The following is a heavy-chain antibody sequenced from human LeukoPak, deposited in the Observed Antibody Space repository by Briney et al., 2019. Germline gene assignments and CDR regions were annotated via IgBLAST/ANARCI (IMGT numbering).Heavy chain of an antibody. CDR3: ARARGSYSFDY. J-gene: IGHJ4*02. CDR1: GYTFTGYY. V-gene: IGHV1-2*02. CDR2: INPNSGDT. Sequence: GASVEVSCKASGYTFTGYYMHWVRQAPGQGLEWMGWINPNSGDTNYAQKFQGRVTMTRDTSISTAYMELSRLRSDDTAVYYCARARGSYSFDYWGQGTLVTVSS. D-gene: IGHD1-26*01.